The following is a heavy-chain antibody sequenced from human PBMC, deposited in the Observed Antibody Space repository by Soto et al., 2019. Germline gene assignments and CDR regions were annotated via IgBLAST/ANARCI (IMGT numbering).Heavy chain of an antibody. CDR1: GASTGGYY. D-gene: IGHD6-19*01. CDR2: VFSSGST. J-gene: IGHJ4*02. CDR3: ARHWWSSGSYLVFDS. V-gene: IGHV4-59*08. Sequence: PSETLSLTSTISGASTGGYYWSWIRQSPGRGLEWIGYVFSSGSTNYSPSLQSRVAISIDTSKRQFFLKLTSVTAADTALYYCARHWWSSGSYLVFDSWGQGTQVTVSS.